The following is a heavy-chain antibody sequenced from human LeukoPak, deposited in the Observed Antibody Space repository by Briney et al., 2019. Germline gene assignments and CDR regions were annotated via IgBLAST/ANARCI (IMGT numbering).Heavy chain of an antibody. J-gene: IGHJ6*02. CDR1: GGSISSGGYY. CDR3: AGPGVPAAHKNYYYGMDV. CDR2: IYYSGST. D-gene: IGHD2-2*01. V-gene: IGHV4-31*03. Sequence: PSQTLSLTCTVSGGSISSGGYYWSWLRQHPGKGLEWIGYIYYSGSTYYNPSLKSRVTISVDTSKNQFSLKLSSVTAADTAVYYCAGPGVPAAHKNYYYGMDVWGQGTTVTVSS.